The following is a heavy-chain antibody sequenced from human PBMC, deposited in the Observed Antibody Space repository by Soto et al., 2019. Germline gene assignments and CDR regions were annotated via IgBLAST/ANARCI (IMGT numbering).Heavy chain of an antibody. CDR2: INHSGST. CDR3: ARDRCSGGDGYGSNDAFDI. J-gene: IGHJ3*02. Sequence: SETLSLTCAVYGGSFSGYYRSWILQPPGKGLEWIGEINHSGSTNYNPSLKSRVTISVDASKNQFSLKLSSVTAADTAVYYCARDRCSGGDGYGSNDAFDIWGQGTMVTVSS. CDR1: GGSFSGYY. V-gene: IGHV4-34*01. D-gene: IGHD2-21*02.